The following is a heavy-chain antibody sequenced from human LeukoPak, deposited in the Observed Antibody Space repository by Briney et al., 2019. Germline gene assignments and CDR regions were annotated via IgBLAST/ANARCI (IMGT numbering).Heavy chain of an antibody. CDR2: IYYSGST. Sequence: SETLSLTCTVSGGSISSGGYYWSWIRQHPGKGLEWIGHIYYSGSTYYNPSLKSRVTISVDTSKNQFSLKLSSVTAADTAVYYCARVGLLAAAGYYYYGMDVWGQGTTVTVSS. V-gene: IGHV4-31*03. J-gene: IGHJ6*02. CDR3: ARVGLLAAAGYYYYGMDV. CDR1: GGSISSGGYY. D-gene: IGHD6-13*01.